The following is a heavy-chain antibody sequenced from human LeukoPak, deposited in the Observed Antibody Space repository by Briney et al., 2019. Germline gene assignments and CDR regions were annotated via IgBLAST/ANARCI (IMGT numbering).Heavy chain of an antibody. CDR2: INHSGST. J-gene: IGHJ5*02. V-gene: IGHV4-39*07. CDR3: ARLSSVPAAIGKFWFDP. Sequence: SETLSLTCTVSGGSISSGGYYWSWIRQPPGKGLEWIGEINHSGSTNYNPSLKSRVTISVDTSKNQFSLKLSSVTAADTAVYYCARLSSVPAAIGKFWFDPWGQGTLVTVSS. CDR1: GGSISSGGYY. D-gene: IGHD2-2*01.